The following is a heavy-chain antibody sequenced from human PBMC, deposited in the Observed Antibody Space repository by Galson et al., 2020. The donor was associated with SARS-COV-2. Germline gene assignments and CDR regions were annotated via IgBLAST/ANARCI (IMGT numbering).Heavy chain of an antibody. D-gene: IGHD3-22*01. CDR3: ARDHHDSSGYYYYGMDV. CDR1: GFTLSSYS. CDR2: ISRSTSHI. V-gene: IGHV3-48*02. J-gene: IGHJ6*02. Sequence: GESLKISCAASGFTLSSYSMNWVRQAPGKGLEWVAYISRSTSHIYYADSVKGRFTISRDNGKNSLYLQMNSLRDEDTAVYYCARDHHDSSGYYYYGMDVWGQGTTVTVSS.